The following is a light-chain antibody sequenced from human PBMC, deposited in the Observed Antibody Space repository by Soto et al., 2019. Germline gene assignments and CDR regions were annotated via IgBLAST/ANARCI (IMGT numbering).Light chain of an antibody. Sequence: EIVLTQSPVTLLLSLGERATLSCRASQSVSSSYLAWYQQKPGQAPRLLIYGASSRATGIPDRFSGSGSGTDFTLTISRLEPEDFALYYRQQYGSSPYTFGQGTKLEIK. CDR3: QQYGSSPYT. CDR2: GAS. CDR1: QSVSSSY. J-gene: IGKJ2*01. V-gene: IGKV3-20*01.